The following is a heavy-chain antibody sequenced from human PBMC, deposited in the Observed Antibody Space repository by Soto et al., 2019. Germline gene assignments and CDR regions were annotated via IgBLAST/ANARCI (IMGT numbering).Heavy chain of an antibody. CDR3: AREAGYCSRTSCYRRAFDT. CDR1: GFTFSGHW. V-gene: IGHV3-74*03. J-gene: IGHJ3*02. Sequence: EVQLVESGGDLVQPGGSLRLSCAASGFTFSGHWMHWVRQVPGKGLEWVSRINTDGGTSAYADSVKGRFTISRDNAKNTLYLQMNDLRAEDTAVYYCAREAGYCSRTSCYRRAFDTWGQGTTVTVSS. D-gene: IGHD2-2*01. CDR2: INTDGGTS.